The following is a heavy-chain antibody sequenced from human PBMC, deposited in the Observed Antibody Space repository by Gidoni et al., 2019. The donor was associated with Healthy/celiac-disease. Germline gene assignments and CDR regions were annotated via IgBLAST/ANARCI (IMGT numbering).Heavy chain of an antibody. CDR1: GYTFTRYD. Sequence: QVQLVQSGAEVKKPGASVKVSCKASGYTFTRYDINWVRQATGQGLEWMGWMNPNSGNTGYAQKFQGRVTMTRNTSISTAYMELSSLRSEDTAVYYCARGLLLGSYATGWFDPWGQGTLVTVSS. CDR3: ARGLLLGSYATGWFDP. D-gene: IGHD1-26*01. CDR2: MNPNSGNT. J-gene: IGHJ5*02. V-gene: IGHV1-8*01.